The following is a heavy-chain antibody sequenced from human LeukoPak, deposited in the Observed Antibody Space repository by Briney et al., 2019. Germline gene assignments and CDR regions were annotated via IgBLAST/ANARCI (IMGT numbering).Heavy chain of an antibody. D-gene: IGHD3-22*01. CDR1: GFTFSSYA. CDR3: ARATYYYDNGY. V-gene: IGHV3-23*01. J-gene: IGHJ4*02. Sequence: GGSLRLSCAASGFTFSSYAMSWVRQAPGKGLEWVSAISGSGGSTHYADSVKGRFTISRDNAKNSLYLQMNSLRAEDTAVYYCARATYYYDNGYWGQGTLVTVSS. CDR2: ISGSGGST.